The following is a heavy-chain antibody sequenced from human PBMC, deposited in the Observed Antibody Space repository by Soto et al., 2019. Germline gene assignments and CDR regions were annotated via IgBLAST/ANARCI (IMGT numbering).Heavy chain of an antibody. J-gene: IGHJ1*01. CDR2: IYYSGST. CDR1: GGSISSGGYY. Sequence: LTCTVSGGSISSGGYYWSWIRQHPGKGLEWIGYIYYSGSTYYNPSLKSRVTISVDTSKNQFSLKLSSVTAADTAVYYCARALRVVAATPETEYFQHWGQGTLVTVSS. V-gene: IGHV4-31*03. CDR3: ARALRVVAATPETEYFQH. D-gene: IGHD2-15*01.